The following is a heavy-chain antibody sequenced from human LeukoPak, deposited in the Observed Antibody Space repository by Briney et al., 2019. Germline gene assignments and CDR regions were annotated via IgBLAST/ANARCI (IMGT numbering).Heavy chain of an antibody. J-gene: IGHJ6*02. Sequence: GGSLRLSCAASGFTFVNYAMSWVRQAPGKGLEWVSTNSDSGGSTYYADSVKGRFTISRDKSKNTLYLQMNSLRAEDTVVYYCARDPYYGSGKYYHGMDLWGQGTTVTVSS. D-gene: IGHD3-10*01. CDR3: ARDPYYGSGKYYHGMDL. CDR1: GFTFVNYA. CDR2: NSDSGGST. V-gene: IGHV3-23*01.